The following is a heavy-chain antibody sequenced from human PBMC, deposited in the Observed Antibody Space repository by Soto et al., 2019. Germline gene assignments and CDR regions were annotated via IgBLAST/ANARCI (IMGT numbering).Heavy chain of an antibody. D-gene: IGHD3-22*01. Sequence: EVQLVESGGGLEQPGRSRRLSCAASGFTFPDYTMHWVRQAPGKGLEWVSGISWNSGSIDYADSVKGRFIISRDDAKNCLYLQMNSLRAEDTAFYYCAKGLYYYQTSGYPHYWGQGTLVTVSS. CDR2: ISWNSGSI. V-gene: IGHV3-9*01. J-gene: IGHJ4*02. CDR3: AKGLYYYQTSGYPHY. CDR1: GFTFPDYT.